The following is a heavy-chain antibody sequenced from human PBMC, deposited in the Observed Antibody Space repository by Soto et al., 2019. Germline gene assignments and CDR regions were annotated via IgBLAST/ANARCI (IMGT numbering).Heavy chain of an antibody. CDR2: IYYSGST. CDR3: ARHGTDYYDSSGYYYSPYYFDY. V-gene: IGHV4-39*01. CDR1: GGSISSSSYY. D-gene: IGHD3-22*01. J-gene: IGHJ4*02. Sequence: QLQLQESGPGLVKPSETLSLTCTVSGGSISSSSYYWGWIRQPPGKGLEWIGSIYYSGSTYCNPSLKSRVTRSADTPTTLFPPTPSSVPAADSAVYYCARHGTDYYDSSGYYYSPYYFDYWGQGTLVTVSS.